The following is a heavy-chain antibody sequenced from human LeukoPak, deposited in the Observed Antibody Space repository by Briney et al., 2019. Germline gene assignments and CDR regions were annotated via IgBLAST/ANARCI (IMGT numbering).Heavy chain of an antibody. CDR3: ARDLVTVTKGFDI. D-gene: IGHD4-17*01. CDR2: ISYIGST. Sequence: ESSETLSLTCTVSGDSFSSHYWSWIRQPPGKGLEWIGYISYIGSTNYNPSLKRRVTILIDTSKNQFSLKLISVTAADTAVYYCARDLVTVTKGFDIWGQGTMVSVSS. CDR1: GDSFSSHY. J-gene: IGHJ3*02. V-gene: IGHV4-59*11.